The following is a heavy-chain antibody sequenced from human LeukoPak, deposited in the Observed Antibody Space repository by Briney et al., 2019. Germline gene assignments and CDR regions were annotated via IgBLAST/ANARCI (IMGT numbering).Heavy chain of an antibody. CDR1: GYSFTNYG. J-gene: IGHJ4*02. Sequence: ASVKVSCKASGYSFTNYGITWVRQAPGQGLEWMGWISAYNGNTNYAQKLQGRVTMTTDTSTSTAYMELRSLRSDDTAVYYCARDYYDSSGYYYVGWDYWGQGTLVTVSS. D-gene: IGHD3-22*01. CDR2: ISAYNGNT. CDR3: ARDYYDSSGYYYVGWDY. V-gene: IGHV1-18*01.